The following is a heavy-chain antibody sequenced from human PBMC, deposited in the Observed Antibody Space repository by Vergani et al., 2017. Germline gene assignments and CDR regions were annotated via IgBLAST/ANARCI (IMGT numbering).Heavy chain of an antibody. D-gene: IGHD2-21*01. CDR3: TTDPRYCGDGSCYWLRDHHYYGMDV. CDR2: IKSTFDRGTT. V-gene: IGHV3-15*07. J-gene: IGHJ6*02. CDR1: VFSFRNAW. Sequence: EVQLVESGGGIVKPGGSLRLSCVASVFSFRNAWMNWVRRTPGKGLEWVGRIKSTFDRGTTDYAAAVKGRFTISRDDSKNTLFLQMRGLKTEDIGVYYCTTDPRYCGDGSCYWLRDHHYYGMDVWGQGTTVTVSS.